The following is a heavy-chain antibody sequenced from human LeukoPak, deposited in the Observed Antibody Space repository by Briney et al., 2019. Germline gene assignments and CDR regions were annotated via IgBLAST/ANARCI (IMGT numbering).Heavy chain of an antibody. V-gene: IGHV4-34*01. CDR1: GGSFSGYY. CDR3: ARVFVVVPAAIRVYYYYYMDV. D-gene: IGHD2-2*02. J-gene: IGHJ6*03. Sequence: SETLSLTCAVYGGSFSGYYWSWIRQPPGKGLEWIGEINHSGSTNYNPSLKSRATISVDTSKNQFSLKLSSVTAADTAVYYCARVFVVVPAAIRVYYYYYMDVWGKGTTVTVSS. CDR2: INHSGST.